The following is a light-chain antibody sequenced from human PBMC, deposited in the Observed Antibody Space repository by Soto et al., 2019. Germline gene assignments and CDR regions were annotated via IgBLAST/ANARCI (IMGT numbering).Light chain of an antibody. CDR1: QSLLHTNGYNH. CDR2: MGS. J-gene: IGKJ4*01. V-gene: IGKV2-28*01. CDR3: MQALQTPLT. Sequence: DIVMSQSPLSLAVTPGEPASISCTSSQSLLHTNGYNHLDWFLQKPGQPPQLLVYMGSNRASGVPDRFSGSGSGTDFTLKISRVEAEDDGLYYCMQALQTPLTFGKGTRVEIK.